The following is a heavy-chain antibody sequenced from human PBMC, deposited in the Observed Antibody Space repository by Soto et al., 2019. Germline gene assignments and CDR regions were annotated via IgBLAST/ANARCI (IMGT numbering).Heavy chain of an antibody. CDR1: GFTFSSYG. Sequence: QTGGSLRLSCAASGFTFSSYGMHWVRQAPGKGLEWVAVISYDGSNKYYADSVKGRFTISRDNSKNTLYLQMNSLRAEDTAVYYCAKDVGFLEWLSTYYYYGMDVWGQGTTVTVSS. CDR2: ISYDGSNK. D-gene: IGHD3-3*01. J-gene: IGHJ6*02. V-gene: IGHV3-30*18. CDR3: AKDVGFLEWLSTYYYYGMDV.